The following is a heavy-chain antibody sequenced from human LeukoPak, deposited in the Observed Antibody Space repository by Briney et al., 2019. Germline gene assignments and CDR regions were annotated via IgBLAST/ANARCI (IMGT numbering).Heavy chain of an antibody. V-gene: IGHV3-7*01. J-gene: IGHJ4*02. CDR3: ARGGQYHY. Sequence: GGSLRLSCAASGFTFSNYWMTWVRQAPGKGLEWVANIREDGSEKYYVDSVEGRFTISRDNAENSLYLQMNSLRAEDTAVYYCARGGQYHYWGPGTLVTVSS. D-gene: IGHD1-26*01. CDR2: IREDGSEK. CDR1: GFTFSNYW.